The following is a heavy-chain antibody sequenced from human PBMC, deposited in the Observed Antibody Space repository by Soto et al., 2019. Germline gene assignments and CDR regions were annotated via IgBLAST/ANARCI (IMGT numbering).Heavy chain of an antibody. CDR2: ISAYNGNT. CDR1: SYTFTSYG. CDR3: ARDPRGVTMVRGEPSWYYYGMDV. V-gene: IGHV1-18*01. Sequence: ASVKVSCKASSYTFTSYGISWVRQAPGQGLEWMGWISAYNGNTNYAQKLQGRVTMTTDTSTSTAYMELRSLRSDDTAVYYCARDPRGVTMVRGEPSWYYYGMDVWGQGTTVTVSS. D-gene: IGHD3-10*01. J-gene: IGHJ6*02.